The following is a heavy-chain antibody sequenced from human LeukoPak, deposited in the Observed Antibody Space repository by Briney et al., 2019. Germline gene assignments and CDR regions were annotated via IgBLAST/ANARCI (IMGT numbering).Heavy chain of an antibody. V-gene: IGHV1-46*01. CDR1: GYTFTSYY. D-gene: IGHD1-26*01. CDR3: ARATKIVGATDGYFDY. J-gene: IGHJ4*02. CDR2: INPSGGSA. Sequence: ASVKVSCKASGYTFTSYYMHWVRQAPGQGLEWMGIINPSGGSASYAQKFQGRVTMTRDTSTSTVYMELSSLRSEDTAVYYCARATKIVGATDGYFDYWGQGTLVTVSS.